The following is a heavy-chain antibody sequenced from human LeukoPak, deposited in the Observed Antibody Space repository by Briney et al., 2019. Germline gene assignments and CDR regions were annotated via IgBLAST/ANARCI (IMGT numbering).Heavy chain of an antibody. Sequence: GGSLRLSCAASGFSFSSYAMSWVRQAPGKRLEWVSAIRGSSGNTYYADSVKGRFSISRDNSKNTLYVQMNCLRAEDTAVYYCAKAGSYWDFDYWGQGTLVTVSS. D-gene: IGHD1-26*01. CDR1: GFSFSSYA. CDR2: IRGSSGNT. CDR3: AKAGSYWDFDY. J-gene: IGHJ4*02. V-gene: IGHV3-23*01.